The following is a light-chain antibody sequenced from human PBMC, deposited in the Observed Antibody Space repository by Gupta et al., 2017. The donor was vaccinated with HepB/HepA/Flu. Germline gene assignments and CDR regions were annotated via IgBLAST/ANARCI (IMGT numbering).Light chain of an antibody. CDR2: AAS. CDR1: QGISSY. J-gene: IGKJ1*01. CDR3: QQYYSYPRT. Sequence: AIRMTQPPSSFSASPGDRVTITCRASQGISSYLAWYQQKPGKAPKLLIYAASTLQSGVPSRFSGSGSGTDFTLTISCLQSEDFATYYCQQYYSYPRTFGQGTKVEIK. V-gene: IGKV1-8*01.